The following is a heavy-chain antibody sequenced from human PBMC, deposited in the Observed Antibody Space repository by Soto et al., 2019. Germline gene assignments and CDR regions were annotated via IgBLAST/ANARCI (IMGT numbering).Heavy chain of an antibody. D-gene: IGHD2-2*01. CDR1: GYTFTSYG. CDR2: ISAYNGNT. J-gene: IGHJ6*02. V-gene: IGHV1-18*01. CDR3: ARGVRMPDYYYYGMDV. Sequence: ASVKVSCKASGYTFTSYGISWVRQAPGQGLEWMGWISAYNGNTNYAQKLQGRVTMTTDTSTSTAYMELRSLRSDDTAVYYCARGVRMPDYYYYGMDVWGQGTPVTVSS.